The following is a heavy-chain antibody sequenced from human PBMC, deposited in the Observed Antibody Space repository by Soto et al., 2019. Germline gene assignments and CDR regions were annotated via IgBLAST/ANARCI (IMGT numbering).Heavy chain of an antibody. CDR3: ARLGQVEDY. V-gene: IGHV1-2*04. Sequence: ASVKVSCKASGYTFTGYYLHRVRQAPGQGLEWMGWINPNSGGTNYAQKFQDWVTMTRDTSISTAYMELSRLKSDDTAVYYCARLGQVEDYWGQGTQVTSPQ. CDR2: INPNSGGT. D-gene: IGHD6-6*01. CDR1: GYTFTGYY. J-gene: IGHJ4*02.